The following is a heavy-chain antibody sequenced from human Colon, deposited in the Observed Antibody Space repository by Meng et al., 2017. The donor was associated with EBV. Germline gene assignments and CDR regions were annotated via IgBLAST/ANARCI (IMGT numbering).Heavy chain of an antibody. J-gene: IGHJ2*01. CDR1: GFIFTNFA. V-gene: IGHV3-23*04. Sequence: QLVESXVGLVQPGGSLRRACTASGFIFTNFAMSWVRQAPGKGLEWVSTISGSAGSTNYGDSVKGRFTISRDNSKNTLNLQMNDLRAEDTAVYYCAKPTNYVERHFDLWGRGTLVTVSS. D-gene: IGHD2-8*01. CDR2: ISGSAGST. CDR3: AKPTNYVERHFDL.